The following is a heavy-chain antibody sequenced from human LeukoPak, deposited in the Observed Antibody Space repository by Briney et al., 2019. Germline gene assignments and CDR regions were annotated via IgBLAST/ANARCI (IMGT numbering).Heavy chain of an antibody. Sequence: GGSLRLSCAASGFTFSSYAMNWVRQAPGKGLEWVSVISGSGGSTYYADSVKGRFTISRDNAKNSLYLQMNSLRDEDTAVYYCARRTGTFDYWGQGTLVTVSS. CDR3: ARRTGTFDY. J-gene: IGHJ4*02. V-gene: IGHV3-23*01. CDR1: GFTFSSYA. D-gene: IGHD1-1*01. CDR2: ISGSGGST.